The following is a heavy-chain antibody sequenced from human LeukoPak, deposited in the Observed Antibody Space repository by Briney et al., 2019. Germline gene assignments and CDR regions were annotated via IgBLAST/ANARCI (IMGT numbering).Heavy chain of an antibody. J-gene: IGHJ4*02. V-gene: IGHV3-21*06. CDR1: GFTFSSYE. CDR3: ARDPLRITQRGYFEY. CDR2: ITSSSSYI. D-gene: IGHD3-10*01. Sequence: GGSLRLSCAASGFTFSSYEMNWVRQAPGKGPEWVSSITSSSSYIYYADSVKGRFTISRDNAKNSLYLQMNSLRAEDTAVYYCARDPLRITQRGYFEYWGQGTLVTVSS.